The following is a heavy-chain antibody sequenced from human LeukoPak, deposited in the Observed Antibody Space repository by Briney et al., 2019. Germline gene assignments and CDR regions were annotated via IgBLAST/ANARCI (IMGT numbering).Heavy chain of an antibody. Sequence: GGSLRLSCAASGFTFSSYWMSWVRQAPGKGLEWVANIKQDGSEKYYVDSVKGQFTISRDNAKNSLYLQMNSLRAEDTAVYYCARDPTTYDFWSGDSDYYYYGMDVWGQGTTVTVSS. CDR2: IKQDGSEK. CDR3: ARDPTTYDFWSGDSDYYYYGMDV. D-gene: IGHD3-3*01. V-gene: IGHV3-7*03. CDR1: GFTFSSYW. J-gene: IGHJ6*02.